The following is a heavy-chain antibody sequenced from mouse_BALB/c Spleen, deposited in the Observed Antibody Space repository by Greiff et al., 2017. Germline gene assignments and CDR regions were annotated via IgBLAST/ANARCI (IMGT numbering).Heavy chain of an antibody. CDR1: GDSITSGY. CDR3: ARYLYYDDAMDY. D-gene: IGHD2-4*01. Sequence: EVKVVESGPSLVKPSQTLSLTCSVTGDSITSGYWNWIRKFPGNKLEYMGYISYSGSTYYNPSLKSRISITRDTSKNQYYLQLNSVTTEDTATYYCARYLYYDDAMDYWGQGTSVTVSS. J-gene: IGHJ4*01. CDR2: ISYSGST. V-gene: IGHV3-8*02.